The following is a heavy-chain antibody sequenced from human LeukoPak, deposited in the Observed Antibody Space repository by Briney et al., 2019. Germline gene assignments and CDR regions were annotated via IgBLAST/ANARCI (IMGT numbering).Heavy chain of an antibody. V-gene: IGHV4-39*07. CDR3: ARDYASGWYPYGNCFDP. J-gene: IGHJ5*02. D-gene: IGHD6-19*01. Sequence: SETLSLTCTVSGGSISSSSYYWGWIRQPPGKGLEWIGSIYYSGSTYYNPSLKSRVTISVDTSKNQFSLKLSSVTAAGTAVYYCARDYASGWYPYGNCFDPWGQENLVTVSS. CDR1: GGSISSSSYY. CDR2: IYYSGST.